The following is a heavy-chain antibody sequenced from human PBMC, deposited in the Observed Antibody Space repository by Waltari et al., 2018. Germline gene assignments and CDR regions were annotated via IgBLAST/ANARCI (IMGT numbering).Heavy chain of an antibody. CDR1: GASIPSSYW. J-gene: IGHJ4*02. V-gene: IGHV4-4*02. D-gene: IGHD2-15*01. CDR2: VHGSGRT. CDR3: ARDRGRGLYLDS. Sequence: QESGPGLVKPSGTLSLTCAVSGASIPSSYWWSWVRQSPGKGLEWIGQVHGSGRTNYNPSFASRVIMSLDTSTNQFSLKVTSATAADTAAYYCARDRGRGLYLDSWGQGTLVTVSP.